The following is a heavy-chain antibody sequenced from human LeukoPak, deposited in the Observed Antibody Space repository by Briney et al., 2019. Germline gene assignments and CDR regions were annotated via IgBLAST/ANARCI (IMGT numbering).Heavy chain of an antibody. D-gene: IGHD5-18*01. CDR1: GFTFNSYG. J-gene: IGHJ4*02. Sequence: LPWGSLRLSCAASGFTFNSYGIHWVRQAPGKGLEWVAFISYDGSNKYYADSVKGRFTISRDNSKNTLYLQMNSLRAEDTAVYYCTRGYSYLWDYWGQGTQVTVSS. V-gene: IGHV3-30*03. CDR2: ISYDGSNK. CDR3: TRGYSYLWDY.